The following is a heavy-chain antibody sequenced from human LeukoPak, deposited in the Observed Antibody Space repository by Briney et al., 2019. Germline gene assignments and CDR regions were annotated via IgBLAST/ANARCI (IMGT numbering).Heavy chain of an antibody. CDR3: ASATSGYSHY. D-gene: IGHD3-22*01. V-gene: IGHV4-59*01. J-gene: IGHJ4*02. CDR2: VYYSGST. Sequence: SETLSLTCTVSGGSISSYYWSWIRQPPGKGLEWIGYVYYSGSTNYNPSLKSRVTISVDTSKNQFSLKLSSVTAADTAVYCCASATSGYSHYWGQGTLVTVSS. CDR1: GGSISSYY.